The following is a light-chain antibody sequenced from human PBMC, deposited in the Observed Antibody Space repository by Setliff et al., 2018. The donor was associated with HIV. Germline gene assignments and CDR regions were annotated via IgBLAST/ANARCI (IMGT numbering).Light chain of an antibody. V-gene: IGLV1-40*01. CDR1: GTGYD. CDR3: QSYDSSLSGFV. Sequence: GTGYDVHWYQQLPGTAPKLLIHDNNNRPSGVPDRFSGSKSGTSASLAITGLQAEDEADYDCQSYDSSLSGFVFGSGTKV. CDR2: DNN. J-gene: IGLJ1*01.